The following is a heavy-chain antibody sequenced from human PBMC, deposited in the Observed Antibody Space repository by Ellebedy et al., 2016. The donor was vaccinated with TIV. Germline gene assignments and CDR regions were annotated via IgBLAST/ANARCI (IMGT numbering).Heavy chain of an antibody. D-gene: IGHD2-21*01. V-gene: IGHV5-10-1*01. CDR3: TTSIVPTSA. CDR1: GYTFNNYW. J-gene: IGHJ5*02. Sequence: PGGSLRLSYQASGYTFNNYWITRVRQLPGKGLEWMGRISPRESYTQYSPSFQGHVGISVDTSINTAYLQWRSLKASDTAMYYCTTSIVPTSAWGQGTLVTVSS. CDR2: ISPRESYT.